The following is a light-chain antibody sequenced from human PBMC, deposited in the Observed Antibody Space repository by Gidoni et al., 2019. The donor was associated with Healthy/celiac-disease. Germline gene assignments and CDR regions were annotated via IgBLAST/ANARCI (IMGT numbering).Light chain of an antibody. J-gene: IGLJ3*02. CDR3: QVWDSSSDSWV. CDR1: NIGSKS. Sequence: SYVLTQPPSVSVAPGKTARITCGGNNIGSKSLHWYQQKPGQAPVLVIYYDSDRPSGIPERFSGSNSGNTATLTISRVEAGDEADYYCQVWDSSSDSWVFGGGTKLTVL. CDR2: YDS. V-gene: IGLV3-21*04.